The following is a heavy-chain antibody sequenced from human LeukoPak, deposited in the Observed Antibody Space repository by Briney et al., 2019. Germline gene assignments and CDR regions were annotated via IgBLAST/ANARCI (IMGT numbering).Heavy chain of an antibody. CDR1: GFTFSSYE. V-gene: IGHV3-48*03. Sequence: PGGPLRLSCAASGFTFSSYEMNWVRQAPGKGLEWVSYISSSGSTIYYADSVKGRFTISRDNAKNSLYLQMNSLRAEDTAVYYCARAPISYYYDSSGSKKGDYFDYWGQGTLVTVSS. D-gene: IGHD3-22*01. CDR2: ISSSGSTI. CDR3: ARAPISYYYDSSGSKKGDYFDY. J-gene: IGHJ4*02.